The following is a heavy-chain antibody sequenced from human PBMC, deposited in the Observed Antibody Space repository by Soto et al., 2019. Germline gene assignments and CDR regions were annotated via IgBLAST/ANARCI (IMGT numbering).Heavy chain of an antibody. D-gene: IGHD6-13*01. J-gene: IGHJ3*01. CDR2: IIPIFGTA. V-gene: IGHV1-69*13. CDR3: ERGGYRSSPRAFDL. CDR1: GGTFSSYA. Sequence: SVKVSCKASGGTFSSYAISWVRQAPGQGLEWMGGIIPIFGTANYAQKFQGRVTITADESASTAYMELSSLRSEDTDVYYCERGGYRSSPRAFDLWGQGTMVTVSS.